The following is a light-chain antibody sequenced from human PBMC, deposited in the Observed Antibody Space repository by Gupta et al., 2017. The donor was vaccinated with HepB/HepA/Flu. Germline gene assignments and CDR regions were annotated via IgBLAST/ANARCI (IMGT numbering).Light chain of an antibody. CDR2: DVY. CDR3: CSYTSRRSYV. CDR1: SSDIGAYNY. Sequence: QSALTQPASVSGSPGQSITISCTGTSSDIGAYNYVSWYQQHPGKVPKLMIYDVYNRPSGGSNRFSGSKSGNTASLTISGLQAEDEADYYCCSYTSRRSYVFGTGTKVTGL. J-gene: IGLJ1*01. V-gene: IGLV2-14*03.